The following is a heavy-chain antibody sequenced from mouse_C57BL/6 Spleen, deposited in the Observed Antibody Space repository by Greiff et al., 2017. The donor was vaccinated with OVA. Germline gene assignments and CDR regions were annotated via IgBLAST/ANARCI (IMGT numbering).Heavy chain of an antibody. CDR3: ARWDYGYDFDY. D-gene: IGHD2-2*01. J-gene: IGHJ2*01. Sequence: EVQLQQSGPELVKPGASVKISCKASGYTFTDYYMNWVKQSHGKSLEWIGDINPNNGGTSYNQKFKGKATLTVDKSSSTAYMELRSLTSEDSAVYYCARWDYGYDFDYWGQGTTLTVSS. CDR1: GYTFTDYY. V-gene: IGHV1-26*01. CDR2: INPNNGGT.